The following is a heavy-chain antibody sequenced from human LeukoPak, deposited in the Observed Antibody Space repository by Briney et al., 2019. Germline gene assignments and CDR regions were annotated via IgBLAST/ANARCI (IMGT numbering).Heavy chain of an antibody. V-gene: IGHV4-4*07. CDR2: IYTSGST. Sequence: SETLSLTCTVSGGSISSYCWSWIRQPAGKGLEWIGRIYTSGSTNYNPSLKSRVTMSVDTSKNQFSLKPSSVTAADTAVYYCAREDVMITFGGVIASNWFDPWGQGTLVTVSS. J-gene: IGHJ5*02. CDR3: AREDVMITFGGVIASNWFDP. D-gene: IGHD3-16*02. CDR1: GGSISSYC.